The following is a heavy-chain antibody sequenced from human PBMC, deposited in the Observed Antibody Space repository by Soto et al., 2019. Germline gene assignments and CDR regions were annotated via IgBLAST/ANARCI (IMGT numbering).Heavy chain of an antibody. CDR1: GFIFSRYS. CDR3: ARGYSSGPDY. Sequence: TGGSLRLSCAVSGFIFSRYSMNWVRQAPGKGLEWVSSIGTSGSYIYDTDSVKGRFTVSRDNAKSTLYLQLNSLRAEDTALYYCARGYSSGPDYWGQGTLVTVSS. CDR2: IGTSGSYI. D-gene: IGHD6-19*01. V-gene: IGHV3-21*01. J-gene: IGHJ4*02.